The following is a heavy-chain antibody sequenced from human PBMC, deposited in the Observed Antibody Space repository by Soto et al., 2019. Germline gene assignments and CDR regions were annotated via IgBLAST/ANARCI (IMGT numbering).Heavy chain of an antibody. J-gene: IGHJ4*02. CDR1: GXSLSTYS. D-gene: IGHD2-8*01. CDR3: ASRSATVLSLKY. Sequence: GSLRLSCVASGXSLSTYSMNWVRQAPGKGLEWVSTISGSFGRTYYADSVQGRFTVSRDKYKNTLYLQMNSMRAEDTAVYYCASRSATVLSLKYWGPGTQVTVSS. CDR2: ISGSFGRT. V-gene: IGHV3-23*01.